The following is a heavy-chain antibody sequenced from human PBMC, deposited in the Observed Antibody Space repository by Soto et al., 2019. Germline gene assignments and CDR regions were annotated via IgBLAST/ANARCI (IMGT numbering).Heavy chain of an antibody. CDR3: ARDGYCSGGSCSGWFDP. CDR1: GYTLTSYY. J-gene: IGHJ5*02. V-gene: IGHV1-46*01. CDR2: INPSGGST. Sequence: ASVKVSCKASGYTLTSYYMHWVRQAPGQGLEWMGIINPSGGSTSYAQKFQGRVTMTRDTSTSTVYMELSSLRSEDTAVYYCARDGYCSGGSCSGWFDPWGQGTLVTVSS. D-gene: IGHD2-15*01.